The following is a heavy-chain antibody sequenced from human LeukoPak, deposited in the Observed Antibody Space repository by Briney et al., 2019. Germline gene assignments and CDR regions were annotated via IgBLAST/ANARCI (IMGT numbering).Heavy chain of an antibody. D-gene: IGHD3-22*01. CDR1: GGSISSSSYY. Sequence: PSETLSLTCTVSGGSISSSSYYWGWIRQPPGKGLEWIGYIYYSGNTYYNPSLKSRVTISIHTSKNQFSLTLSSVTAADTAVYYCARVSAFFYDSTAYYFDYWGQGALVTVSS. CDR3: ARVSAFFYDSTAYYFDY. CDR2: IYYSGNT. V-gene: IGHV4-30-4*08. J-gene: IGHJ4*02.